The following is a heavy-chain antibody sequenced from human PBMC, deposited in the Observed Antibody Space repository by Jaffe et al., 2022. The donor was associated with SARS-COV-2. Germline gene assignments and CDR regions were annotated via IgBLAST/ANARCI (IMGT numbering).Heavy chain of an antibody. J-gene: IGHJ6*02. CDR1: GLSFSSYA. D-gene: IGHD3-10*01. V-gene: IGHV3-23*01. Sequence: EVQLLESGGGLVQPGGSLRLSCAASGLSFSSYAMTWVRLAPGRGLEWVSALSGSGDNTYYSDSVKGRFTVSRDNSKNTLYLQMDSLRAEDAAVYYCAKTEGFWPTGFYGFGVWGQGTTVTVSS. CDR2: LSGSGDNT. CDR3: AKTEGFWPTGFYGFGV.